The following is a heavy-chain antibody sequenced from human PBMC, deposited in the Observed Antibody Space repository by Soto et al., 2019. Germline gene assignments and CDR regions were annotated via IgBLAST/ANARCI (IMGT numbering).Heavy chain of an antibody. J-gene: IGHJ6*03. CDR1: GFTFSSYA. Sequence: GGSLRLSCAASGFTFSSYAMSWVRQAPGKGLEWVSAISGSGGSTYYADSVKGRFTISRDNSKNTLYLQMNSLKTEDTAVYYCTTDLSPAYYYYYMDVWGKGTTVTVSS. CDR2: ISGSGGST. V-gene: IGHV3-23*01. CDR3: TTDLSPAYYYYYMDV. D-gene: IGHD2-2*01.